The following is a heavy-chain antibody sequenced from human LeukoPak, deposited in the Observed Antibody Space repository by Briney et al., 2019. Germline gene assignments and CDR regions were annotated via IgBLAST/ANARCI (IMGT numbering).Heavy chain of an antibody. CDR3: AGKAGNHFDY. CDR2: MDDSGST. CDR1: GGFISSYY. V-gene: IGHV4-59*08. D-gene: IGHD6-19*01. Sequence: KSSETLSLTCTVSGGFISSYYWSWIRQPPGKGLEWIGYMDDSGSTNYNPSLTSRVTISEDTSKNQLSLKLGSVTAADTAVYYCAGKAGNHFDYWGQGTLVTVSS. J-gene: IGHJ4*02.